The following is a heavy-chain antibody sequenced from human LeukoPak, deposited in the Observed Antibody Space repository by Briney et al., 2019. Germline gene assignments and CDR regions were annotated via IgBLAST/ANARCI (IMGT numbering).Heavy chain of an antibody. CDR1: GGSISSGSYY. J-gene: IGHJ5*01. CDR2: FYTSGST. V-gene: IGHV4-61*02. Sequence: QPSQTLSLTCTVSGGSISSGSYYWNWIRQPAGKGLEWIGRFYTSGSTNYNPSLKSRVTISVDTSKNQFSLKLSSVTAADTAVYYCARIGYAAADSWGQGTLVTVSS. CDR3: ARIGYAAADS. D-gene: IGHD5-18*01.